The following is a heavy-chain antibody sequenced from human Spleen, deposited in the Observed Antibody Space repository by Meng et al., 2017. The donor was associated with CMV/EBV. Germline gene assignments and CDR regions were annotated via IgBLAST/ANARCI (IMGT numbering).Heavy chain of an antibody. J-gene: IGHJ4*02. CDR1: GFTFTDYY. V-gene: IGHV3-11*01. CDR2: ISGSGTVI. D-gene: IGHD3-3*01. Sequence: GESLKISCAASGFTFTDYYMSWIRQAPGKRLEWVSYISGSGTVIYYADSVRGRFSISRDNAKNSLYLQMNSLRAEDTALYYCVTRSGFYWGQGTLVTVSS. CDR3: VTRSGFY.